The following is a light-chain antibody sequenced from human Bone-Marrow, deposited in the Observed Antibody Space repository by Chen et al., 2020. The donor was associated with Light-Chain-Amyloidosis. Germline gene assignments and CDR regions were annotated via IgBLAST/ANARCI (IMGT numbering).Light chain of an antibody. CDR2: GAS. CDR1: QSVSSN. V-gene: IGKV3-15*01. J-gene: IGKJ2*01. Sequence: DIVMTQSPATLYVSQGERATLSCRSSQSVSSNLAGYQQKPGQAPRLLSYGASTRATGIPARISGSGSGTEFTLTISSLQSADSAVYYWQQYYNWPPYTFGQGTKLEIK. CDR3: QQYYNWPPYT.